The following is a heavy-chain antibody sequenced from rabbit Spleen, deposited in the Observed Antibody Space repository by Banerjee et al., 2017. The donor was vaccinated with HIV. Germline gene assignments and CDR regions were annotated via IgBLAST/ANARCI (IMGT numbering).Heavy chain of an antibody. V-gene: IGHV1S47*01. J-gene: IGHJ4*01. CDR2: IFTSSGSK. CDR1: GFDFSSHR. CDR3: ARASSNDGYAL. D-gene: IGHD6-1*01. Sequence: QEQLKESGGGLVTPGTPLTLTCKTSGFDFSSHRVSWVRQAPGKGLEWIGCIFTSSGSKWYASWVNGRFTISRSTSLNTVTLQMTSLTAADTATYFCARASSNDGYALWGQGTLVTVS.